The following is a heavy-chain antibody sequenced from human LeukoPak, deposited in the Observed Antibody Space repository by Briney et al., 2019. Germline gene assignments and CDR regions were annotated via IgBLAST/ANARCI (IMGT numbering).Heavy chain of an antibody. CDR2: IIPIFGIA. CDR3: ARAPLHGDHLPR. V-gene: IGHV1-69*04. CDR1: GGTFSSYA. J-gene: IGHJ4*02. Sequence: SVKVSCKASGGTFSSYAISWVRQAPGQGLEWMGRIIPIFGIANYAQKFQGRVTITADKSTSTAYMELSSLRSEDTAAYYCARAPLHGDHLPRWGQGTLVTVSS. D-gene: IGHD4-17*01.